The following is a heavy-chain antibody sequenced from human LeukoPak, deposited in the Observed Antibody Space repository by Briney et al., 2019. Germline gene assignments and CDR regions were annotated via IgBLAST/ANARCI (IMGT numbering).Heavy chain of an antibody. CDR2: IYYSGST. D-gene: IGHD1-26*01. V-gene: IGHV4-59*01. CDR1: GGSISSYY. J-gene: IGHJ6*02. Sequence: SETLSLTCTVSGGSISSYYWSWIRQPPGKGLEWIGYIYYSGSTNYNPSLKSRVTISVDTSENQFSLKLSSVTAADTAVYYCARDREGPYGMDVWGQGTTVTVSS. CDR3: ARDREGPYGMDV.